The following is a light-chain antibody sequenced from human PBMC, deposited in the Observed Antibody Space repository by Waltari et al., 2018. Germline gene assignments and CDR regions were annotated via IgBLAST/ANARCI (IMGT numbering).Light chain of an antibody. V-gene: IGLV1-44*01. CDR1: SSNIGRDI. CDR2: NNN. CDR3: AAWDDSLNGVV. Sequence: QSVLTQSPSASGTSGQRVTISCSGSSSNIGRDIVNWYRHLPGTAPKILIYNNNQRPSGVPDRFSGSKSGTSASLAISGLQSEDEADYYCAAWDDSLNGVVFGGGTKLSVL. J-gene: IGLJ2*01.